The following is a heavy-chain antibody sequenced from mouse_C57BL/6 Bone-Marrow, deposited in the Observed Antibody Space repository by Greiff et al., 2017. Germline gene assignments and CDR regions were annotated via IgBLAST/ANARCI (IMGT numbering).Heavy chain of an antibody. CDR1: GYSFTGYN. V-gene: IGHV1-39*01. CDR3: ARGRMGYFAY. J-gene: IGHJ3*01. CDR2: INPNYGTT. D-gene: IGHD2-2*01. Sequence: EVQLQESGPELVKPGASVKLSCTASGYSFTGYNMNWVKQSHGKSLEWIGVINPNYGTTNYNQKFKGKATLTVDQSSSTAYMQLNSLTSEDSAVYYCARGRMGYFAYWGQGTLVTVSA.